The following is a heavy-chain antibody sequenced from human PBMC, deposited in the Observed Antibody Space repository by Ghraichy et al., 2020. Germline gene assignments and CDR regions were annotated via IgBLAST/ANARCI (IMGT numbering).Heavy chain of an antibody. Sequence: SVKVSCKASGFTFTSSAVQWVRQARGQRLEWIGWIVVGSGNTNYAQKFQERVTITRDMSTSTAYMELSSLRSEDTAVYYCAADLACSSIRCSDAFDIWGQGKMVTVSS. D-gene: IGHD2-2*01. CDR1: GFTFTSSA. CDR3: AADLACSSIRCSDAFDI. CDR2: IVVGSGNT. J-gene: IGHJ3*02. V-gene: IGHV1-58*01.